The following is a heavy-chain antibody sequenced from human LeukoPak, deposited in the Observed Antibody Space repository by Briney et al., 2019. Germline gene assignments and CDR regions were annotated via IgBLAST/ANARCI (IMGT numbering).Heavy chain of an antibody. V-gene: IGHV3-21*01. CDR1: GFSFSYYN. CDR2: ISSSGIDM. D-gene: IGHD3-16*01. J-gene: IGHJ3*01. CDR3: ARDRSHDDAFDL. Sequence: GGSLRLSCEASGFSFSYYNFNWVRQAPGKGLEWVSSISSSGIDMYYADSLKGRFTISRDNAKNSLYLHMCSLRVEDTAVYYCARDRSHDDAFDLWGQGTMVTVSS.